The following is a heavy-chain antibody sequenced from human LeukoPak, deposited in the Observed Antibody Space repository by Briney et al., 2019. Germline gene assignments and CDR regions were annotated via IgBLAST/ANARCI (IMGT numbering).Heavy chain of an antibody. CDR2: IYYSGST. Sequence: ETLSLTCTVSGGSISSYCWSWIRQPPGKGLEWIGYIYYSGSTNYNPSLKSRVTISVDTSKNQFSLKLSSVTAADTAVYYCARSNYDILTGYYYFDYWGQGTLVTVSS. CDR3: ARSNYDILTGYYYFDY. J-gene: IGHJ4*02. V-gene: IGHV4-59*01. CDR1: GGSISSYC. D-gene: IGHD3-9*01.